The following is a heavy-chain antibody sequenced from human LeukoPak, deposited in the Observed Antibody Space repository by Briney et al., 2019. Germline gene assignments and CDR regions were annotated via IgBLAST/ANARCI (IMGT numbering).Heavy chain of an antibody. V-gene: IGHV4-59*01. J-gene: IGHJ4*02. D-gene: IGHD2-15*01. CDR2: IFYRGTT. CDR1: GDSLTTYY. Sequence: SETLSLTCTVSGDSLTTYYWSWIRRSPGKGLEWIAYIFYRGTTNYNPPLKSRITISVDTSKTQFSLRLSSVTAADTAVYYCVSSSPRYCTGGTCYSSRGFDYWGQGMLVTVSS. CDR3: VSSSPRYCTGGTCYSSRGFDY.